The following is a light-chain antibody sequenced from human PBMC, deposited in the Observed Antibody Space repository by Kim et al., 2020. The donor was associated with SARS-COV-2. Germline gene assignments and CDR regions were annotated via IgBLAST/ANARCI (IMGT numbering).Light chain of an antibody. CDR2: LAS. CDR1: RDISSF. Sequence: DIQMTQSPSSVSASVGDRVTITCRASRDISSFLAWYQQKPGKAPKVLMYLASNRQGDVPSRFSGSGYGTVFTLTITSLQPEDFATYFCQQANSFPLTFGGGTKVDIK. J-gene: IGKJ4*01. V-gene: IGKV1D-12*01. CDR3: QQANSFPLT.